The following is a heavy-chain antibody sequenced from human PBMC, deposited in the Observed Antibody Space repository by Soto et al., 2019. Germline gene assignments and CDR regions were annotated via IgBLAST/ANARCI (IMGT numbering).Heavy chain of an antibody. V-gene: IGHV1-8*01. J-gene: IGHJ6*03. D-gene: IGHD6-6*01. CDR1: GYTFTSYD. CDR3: ARVGQLVGFGYYYYYMDV. Sequence: QVQLVQSGAEVKKPGASVKVSCKASGYTFTSYDINWVRQATGQGLEWMGWMNPNSGNTGYAQKFQGRVTMTRNTSISTAYMELSSLRSEDTAVYYCARVGQLVGFGYYYYYMDVWGKGTTVTVSS. CDR2: MNPNSGNT.